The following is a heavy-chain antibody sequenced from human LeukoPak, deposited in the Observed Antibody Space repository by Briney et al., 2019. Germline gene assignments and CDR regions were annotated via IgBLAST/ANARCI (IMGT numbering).Heavy chain of an antibody. CDR3: ARIQLWTYYYYYYMDV. D-gene: IGHD5-18*01. CDR1: GYSISSGYY. CDR2: IYHSGST. Sequence: PSETLSLTCTVSGYSISSGYYWGWIRQPPGKGLEWIGSIYHSGSTYYNPSLKSRVTISVDTSKNQFSLKLSSVTAADTAVYYCARIQLWTYYYYYYMDVWGKGTTVTVSS. J-gene: IGHJ6*03. V-gene: IGHV4-38-2*02.